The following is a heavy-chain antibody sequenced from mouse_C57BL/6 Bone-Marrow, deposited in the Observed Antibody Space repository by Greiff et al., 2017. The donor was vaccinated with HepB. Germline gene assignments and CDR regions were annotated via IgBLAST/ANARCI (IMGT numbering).Heavy chain of an antibody. D-gene: IGHD2-1*01. CDR1: GYTFTDYE. Sequence: LVRPGASVTLSCKASGYTFTDYEMHWVKQTPVHGLEWIGAIDPETGGTAYNQKFKGKAILTADKSSSTAYMELRSLTSEDSAVYYCTRGDYGNYFDYWGQGTTLTVSS. J-gene: IGHJ2*01. CDR3: TRGDYGNYFDY. V-gene: IGHV1-15*01. CDR2: IDPETGGT.